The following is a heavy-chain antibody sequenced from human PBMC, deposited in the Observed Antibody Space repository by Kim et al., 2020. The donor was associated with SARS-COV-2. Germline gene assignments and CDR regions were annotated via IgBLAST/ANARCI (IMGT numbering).Heavy chain of an antibody. CDR2: ER. J-gene: IGHJ4*02. V-gene: IGHV3-7*03. Sequence: ERYYAASVKSRFTISRDNSQNLVYLQMDNLKVEDTAVYYCARELSGSYSDYWGQGTRVTVSS. CDR3: ARELSGSYSDY. D-gene: IGHD1-26*01.